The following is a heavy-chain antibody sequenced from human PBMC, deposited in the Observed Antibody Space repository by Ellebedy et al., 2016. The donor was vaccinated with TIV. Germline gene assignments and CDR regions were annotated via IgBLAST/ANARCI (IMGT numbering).Heavy chain of an antibody. Sequence: GESLKISXKNSGNTFPNRWIAWVRQMPGKGLEWTGIIYTGDSDTRYSPSFQGHVTFSVDESINTAYLHWRSLKASDSAMYYCARHSKRGGDWGQGTLVTVSS. D-gene: IGHD3-16*01. V-gene: IGHV5-51*01. CDR3: ARHSKRGGD. J-gene: IGHJ4*02. CDR1: GNTFPNRW. CDR2: IYTGDSDT.